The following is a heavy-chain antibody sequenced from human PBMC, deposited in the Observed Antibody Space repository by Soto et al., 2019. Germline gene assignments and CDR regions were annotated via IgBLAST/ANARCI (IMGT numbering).Heavy chain of an antibody. D-gene: IGHD6-13*01. CDR3: ARDSYGEAAAATVYGY. CDR1: GYTFTSYA. V-gene: IGHV1-3*01. J-gene: IGHJ4*02. CDR2: INAGNGNT. Sequence: ASVKVSCKASGYTFTSYAMHWVRQAPGQRLEWMGRINAGNGNTKYSQKFQGRVTITRDTSASTAYMELGSLRSEDTAVYYCARDSYGEAAAATVYGYWGQGTLVTVSS.